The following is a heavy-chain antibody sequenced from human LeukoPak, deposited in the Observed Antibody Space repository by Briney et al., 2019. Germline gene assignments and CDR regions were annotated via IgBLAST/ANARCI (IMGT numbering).Heavy chain of an antibody. V-gene: IGHV1-69*04. CDR2: IIPILGIA. Sequence: SVRVSCKASGGTFSSYTISWVRQAPGQGLEWMGRIIPILGIANYAQKFQGRVTITADKSTSTAYMELSSLRSEDTAVYYCARDEGIAAAGSIDYWGQGTLVTVSS. D-gene: IGHD6-13*01. CDR3: ARDEGIAAAGSIDY. CDR1: GGTFSSYT. J-gene: IGHJ4*02.